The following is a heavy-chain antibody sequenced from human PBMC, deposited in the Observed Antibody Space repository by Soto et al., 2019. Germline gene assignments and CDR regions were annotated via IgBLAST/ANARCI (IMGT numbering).Heavy chain of an antibody. CDR2: INHSGST. D-gene: IGHD2-2*01. Sequence: SETLSLTCAVYGGSFSGYYWSWIRQPPGKGLEWIGEINHSGSTNYNPSLKSRVTISVDTSKNQFSLKLSSVTAADTAVYYCARIGVVVPAAMIGYYYYYMDVWGKGTTVTVSS. CDR1: GGSFSGYY. J-gene: IGHJ6*03. CDR3: ARIGVVVPAAMIGYYYYYMDV. V-gene: IGHV4-34*01.